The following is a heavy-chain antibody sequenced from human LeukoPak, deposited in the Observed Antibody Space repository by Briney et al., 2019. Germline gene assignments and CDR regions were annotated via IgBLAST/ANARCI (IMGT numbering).Heavy chain of an antibody. V-gene: IGHV3-23*01. Sequence: GGSLRLSCAASGFTFGSYAMSWVRQAPGKGLEWVSAISGSGGSTYYADSVKGRFTISRDNSKNTLYLQMNSLRAEDTAVYYCAKDPRLLWFGELSSDYWGQGTLVTVSS. CDR3: AKDPRLLWFGELSSDY. CDR2: ISGSGGST. D-gene: IGHD3-10*01. J-gene: IGHJ4*02. CDR1: GFTFGSYA.